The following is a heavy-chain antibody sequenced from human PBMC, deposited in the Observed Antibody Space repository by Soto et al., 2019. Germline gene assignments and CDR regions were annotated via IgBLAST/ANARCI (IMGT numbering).Heavy chain of an antibody. J-gene: IGHJ4*02. V-gene: IGHV3-74*01. Sequence: GGSLRLSCSASGFTFSSYWMHWVRQAPGKGLVWVSRTNRDGRTTNYAESVKGRFTISRDNAKNTLYLQMNSLRAEDTAVYFCTGDLAGSGGYWGQGTLVTVSS. D-gene: IGHD3-3*02. CDR3: TGDLAGSGGY. CDR2: TNRDGRTT. CDR1: GFTFSSYW.